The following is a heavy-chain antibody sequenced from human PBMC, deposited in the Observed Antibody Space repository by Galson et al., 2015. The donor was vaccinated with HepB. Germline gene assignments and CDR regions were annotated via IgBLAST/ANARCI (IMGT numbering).Heavy chain of an antibody. J-gene: IGHJ6*02. CDR1: GFTFKTYS. V-gene: IGHV3-21*01. CDR2: ISRGSGHDI. Sequence: SLRLSCAGSGFTFKTYSMNWVRQAPGKGLQWVASISRGSGHDIFYRESVKGRFTISRDNAKNSLYLQMNSLRVEDTGVYYCASESPDLWGQGTTVTVSS. CDR3: ASESPDL.